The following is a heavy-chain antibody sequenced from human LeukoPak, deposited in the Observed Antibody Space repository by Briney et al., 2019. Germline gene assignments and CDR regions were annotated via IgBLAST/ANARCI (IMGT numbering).Heavy chain of an antibody. CDR2: INPNGGGT. Sequence: ASVKVSCKASGYTFTGYYMHWVRQAPGQGLEWMGWINPNGGGTNYAQKFQGRVTMTRDTSISTAYMELSRLRSDDTAVYYCARVTMVPYYYYGMDVWGRGTTVTVSS. CDR3: ARVTMVPYYYYGMDV. V-gene: IGHV1-2*02. D-gene: IGHD3-10*01. CDR1: GYTFTGYY. J-gene: IGHJ6*02.